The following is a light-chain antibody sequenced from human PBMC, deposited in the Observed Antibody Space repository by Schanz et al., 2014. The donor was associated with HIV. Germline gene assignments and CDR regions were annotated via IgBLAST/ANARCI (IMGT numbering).Light chain of an antibody. CDR2: DVS. CDR3: SSYTSSGTQV. V-gene: IGLV2-14*03. CDR1: SADVGAYNY. Sequence: QSVLTQPASVSGSPGQSVTISCTGTSADVGAYNYVSWYQQRPGRAPKLMISDVSSRPSGVPSRFSGSKSGNTASLTISGLQAEDEADYYCSSYTSSGTQVFGTGTKLTVL. J-gene: IGLJ1*01.